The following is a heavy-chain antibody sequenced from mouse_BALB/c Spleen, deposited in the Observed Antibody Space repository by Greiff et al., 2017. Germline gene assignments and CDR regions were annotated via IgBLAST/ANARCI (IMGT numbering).Heavy chain of an antibody. CDR3: AREGRLLRLNRVWFAY. D-gene: IGHD1-2*01. CDR1: GFTFSSYA. V-gene: IGHV5-6-5*01. J-gene: IGHJ3*01. Sequence: EVMLVESGGGLVKPGGSLKLSCAASGFTFSSYAMSWVRQTPEKRLEWVASISSGGSTYYPDSVKGRFTISRDNARNILYLQMSSLRTEDTAMYYCAREGRLLRLNRVWFAYWGQGTLVTVSA. CDR2: ISSGGST.